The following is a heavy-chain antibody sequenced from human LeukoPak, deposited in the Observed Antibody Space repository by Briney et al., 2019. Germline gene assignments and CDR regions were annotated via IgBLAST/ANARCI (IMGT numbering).Heavy chain of an antibody. CDR3: VREGDLMGATMDS. Sequence: GGSLRLSCAASGFTFSSYTFDWVRQAPGKGLEWVSSITGGDVFIYQADSVKGRFTVSRDNAKNTLYLQMNRLRAEDTAVYYYVREGDLMGATMDSWGQGTLVIVSS. CDR2: ITGGDVFI. D-gene: IGHD3-16*01. V-gene: IGHV3-21*01. CDR1: GFTFSSYT. J-gene: IGHJ5*01.